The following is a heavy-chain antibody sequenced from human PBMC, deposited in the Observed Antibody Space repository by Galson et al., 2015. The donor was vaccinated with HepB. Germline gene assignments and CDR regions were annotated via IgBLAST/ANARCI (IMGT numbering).Heavy chain of an antibody. D-gene: IGHD2-15*01. CDR1: GFTFSSYG. CDR2: ISYDGSNK. CDR3: AKEIDIVVVVAVTPNFDY. J-gene: IGHJ4*02. Sequence: SCAASGFTFSSYGMHWVRQAPGKGLEWVAVISYDGSNKYYADSVKGRFTISRDNSKNTLYLQMNSLRAEDTAVYYCAKEIDIVVVVAVTPNFDYWGQGTLVTVSS. V-gene: IGHV3-30*18.